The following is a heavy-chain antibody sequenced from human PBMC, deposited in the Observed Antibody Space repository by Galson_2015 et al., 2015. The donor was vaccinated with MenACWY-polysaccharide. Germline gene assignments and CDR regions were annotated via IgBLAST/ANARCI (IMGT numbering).Heavy chain of an antibody. CDR3: AKDLRVGATAGSELDF. Sequence: SLRLSCAASGFTFSSYGMSWVRQAPGNGLEWVSSISGSGGSTFYADSVKGRFTISRDNSKNTLSLQVNSLRAEDTAKYYCAKDLRVGATAGSELDFWGQGTLVTVPS. V-gene: IGHV3-23*01. CDR2: ISGSGGST. D-gene: IGHD1-26*01. CDR1: GFTFSSYG. J-gene: IGHJ4*02.